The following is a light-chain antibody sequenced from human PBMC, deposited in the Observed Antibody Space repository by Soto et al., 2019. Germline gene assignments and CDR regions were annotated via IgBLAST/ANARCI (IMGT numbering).Light chain of an antibody. Sequence: QSVLTQPASVSGSPGQSITISCTGSSSDVGGYKYVSWYQQHPGKAPKLMIYEVSNRPSGVSNRFSGSKSGNTASLTISGLQDEDEAYYYCNSYTSSSTWVFGGGTKVTVL. CDR1: SSDVGGYKY. CDR3: NSYTSSSTWV. J-gene: IGLJ3*02. CDR2: EVS. V-gene: IGLV2-14*01.